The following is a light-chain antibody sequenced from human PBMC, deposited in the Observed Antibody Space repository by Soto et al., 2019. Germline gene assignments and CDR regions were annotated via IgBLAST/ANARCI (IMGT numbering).Light chain of an antibody. V-gene: IGLV1-47*01. J-gene: IGLJ2*01. Sequence: QSVLTQPPSGSGTPGQRVTISCSGTRSNIGKNWVYWYQHLPGTAPKLLIYRNDQRPSGVPDRFSGSKSGTSASLAISGLRSEDETDYYCATWDDSLSGQVFGGGTKLTVL. CDR2: RND. CDR3: ATWDDSLSGQV. CDR1: RSNIGKNW.